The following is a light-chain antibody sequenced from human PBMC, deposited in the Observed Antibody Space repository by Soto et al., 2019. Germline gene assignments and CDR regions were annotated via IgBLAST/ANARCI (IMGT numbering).Light chain of an antibody. CDR3: QQYGSSGT. V-gene: IGKV3-20*01. CDR1: QSVSNNY. J-gene: IGKJ1*01. CDR2: GAS. Sequence: EMGLTQSPATLSLSPGERATLSCRASQSVSNNYLAWYQQKPGQAPRLLIYGASNRATGIPDRFSGSGSGTDFTLTISRLEPEDFAVYYCQQYGSSGTFGQGTKVDIK.